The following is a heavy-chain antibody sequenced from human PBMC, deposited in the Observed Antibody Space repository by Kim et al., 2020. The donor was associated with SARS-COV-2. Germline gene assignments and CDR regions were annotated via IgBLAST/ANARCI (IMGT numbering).Heavy chain of an antibody. CDR2: INHSGST. V-gene: IGHV4-34*01. CDR1: GGSFSGYY. CDR3: ARGNREYGSYYYYMDV. J-gene: IGHJ6*03. D-gene: IGHD3-10*01. Sequence: SETLSLTCAVYGGSFSGYYWSWIRQPPGKGLEWIGEINHSGSTNYNPSLKSRVTISVDTSKNQFSLKLSSVTAADTAVYYCARGNREYGSYYYYMDVWGKGTTVTVSS.